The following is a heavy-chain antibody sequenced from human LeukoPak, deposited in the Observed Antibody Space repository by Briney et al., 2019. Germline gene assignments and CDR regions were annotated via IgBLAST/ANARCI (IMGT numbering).Heavy chain of an antibody. Sequence: PGGSLRLSCAASGFTFSSYGMSWVRQAPGKGLEWVSAISGSGGSTYYADSVKGRFTISRDNSKNTLYLQMNSLRAEDTAAYYCAKHSYYYGSGSYYKGYYYMDVWGKGTTVTISS. J-gene: IGHJ6*03. CDR3: AKHSYYYGSGSYYKGYYYMDV. CDR1: GFTFSSYG. V-gene: IGHV3-23*01. CDR2: ISGSGGST. D-gene: IGHD3-10*01.